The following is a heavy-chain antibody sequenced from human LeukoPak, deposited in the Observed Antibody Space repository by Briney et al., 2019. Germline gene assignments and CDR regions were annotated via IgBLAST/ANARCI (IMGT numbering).Heavy chain of an antibody. CDR3: ARDTTVTKDAFDI. CDR1: GGSISRGTYY. CDR2: IYNRGST. V-gene: IGHV4-61*02. Sequence: SETLSLTCTLSGGSISRGTYYGSWIRKPAGKGLERIGRIYNRGSTKYNPSLKSRVTMSVDTSKNQFSLKLSSVTPSDTAVYYCARDTTVTKDAFDIWGQGTMVTVSS. J-gene: IGHJ3*02. D-gene: IGHD4-17*01.